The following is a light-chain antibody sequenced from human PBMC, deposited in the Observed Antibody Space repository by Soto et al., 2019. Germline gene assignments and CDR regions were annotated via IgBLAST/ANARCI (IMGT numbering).Light chain of an antibody. Sequence: IQMTQSPSSLSASVGDRFTITCRASQVITNDLGWYQQKPGKAPGRLIYAASSLQSGVPSRFSGSGSGTEFTLTISSLQPGDFATYYCQQYSSYPTFGQGTKVDIK. J-gene: IGKJ1*01. CDR3: QQYSSYPT. V-gene: IGKV1-17*01. CDR1: QVITND. CDR2: AAS.